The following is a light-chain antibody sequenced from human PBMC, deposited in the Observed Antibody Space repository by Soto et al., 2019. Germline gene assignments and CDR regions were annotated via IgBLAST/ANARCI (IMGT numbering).Light chain of an antibody. CDR3: SLYTSSSTIYV. CDR1: SSDVGSYNR. CDR2: EVS. V-gene: IGLV2-18*01. Sequence: QSVLTQPPSVSGSPGQSVTISCTGTSSDVGSYNRVSWYQQPPGTAPKLMIYEVSNRPSGVPDRFSGSKSGNTASLTISGLQAEDEADYYCSLYTSSSTIYVFGAGTKVTAL. J-gene: IGLJ1*01.